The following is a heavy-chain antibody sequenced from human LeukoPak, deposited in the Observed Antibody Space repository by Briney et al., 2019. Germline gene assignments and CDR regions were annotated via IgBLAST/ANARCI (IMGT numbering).Heavy chain of an antibody. CDR1: GGTFSSYA. D-gene: IGHD2-21*02. J-gene: IGHJ4*02. Sequence: VAPVKVSCKASGGTFSSYAISWVRQAPGQGLEWMGGIIPIFGTANYAQKFQGRVTITADESTSTAYMELSSLRSEDTAVYYCARLQPGSGDPKDYWGQGTLVTVSS. V-gene: IGHV1-69*13. CDR2: IIPIFGTA. CDR3: ARLQPGSGDPKDY.